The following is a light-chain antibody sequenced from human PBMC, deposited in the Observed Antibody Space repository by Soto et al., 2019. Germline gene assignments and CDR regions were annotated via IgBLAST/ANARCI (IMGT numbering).Light chain of an antibody. CDR3: AAWDDSLNGLYV. CDR2: SNN. J-gene: IGLJ1*01. V-gene: IGLV1-44*01. Sequence: QSVLTQSPSASGTPGQRVTISCSGSNSNIGSNTVNWFQQLPGTAPKLLIYSNNQRPSGVPDRFSGSKSGTSASLAIIGLQSEDEADYYCAAWDDSLNGLYVFGTGTKVTVL. CDR1: NSNIGSNT.